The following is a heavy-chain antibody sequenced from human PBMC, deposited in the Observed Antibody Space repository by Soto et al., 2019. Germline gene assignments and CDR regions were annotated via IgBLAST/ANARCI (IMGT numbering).Heavy chain of an antibody. CDR3: ARDSGYEGHYHYYYMDV. Sequence: GGSLRLSCAASGFTFSSYWMSWVRQAPGKGLEWVANIKQDGSEKYYVDSVKGRFTISRDNAKNSLYLQMNSLRAEDTAVYYCARDSGYEGHYHYYYMDVWGKGTTVTVSS. V-gene: IGHV3-7*01. J-gene: IGHJ6*03. CDR1: GFTFSSYW. D-gene: IGHD5-12*01. CDR2: IKQDGSEK.